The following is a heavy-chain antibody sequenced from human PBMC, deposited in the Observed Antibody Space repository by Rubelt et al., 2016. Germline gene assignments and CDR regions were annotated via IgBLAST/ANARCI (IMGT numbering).Heavy chain of an antibody. V-gene: IGHV1-24*01. CDR1: GDTLSVFS. J-gene: IGHJ3*02. CDR3: STADSSSWYDATDT. CDR2: FDGEDGET. D-gene: IGHD6-13*01. Sequence: QVQLVQSGAVLKKPGASVKVSCKVSGDTLSVFSIHWVRQAPGKGLEWMGGFDGEDGETVYAQNFQGGLIMTEDTSTATAYMELSRLTSADTAVYYCSTADSSSWYDATDTWGQGTMVTVSS.